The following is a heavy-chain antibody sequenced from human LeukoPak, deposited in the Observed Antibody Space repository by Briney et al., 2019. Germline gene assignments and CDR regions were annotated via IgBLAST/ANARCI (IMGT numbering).Heavy chain of an antibody. CDR2: ISGSGGST. Sequence: GGSLRLSCAASRFTFSSYAMSWVRQAPGKGLEWVSTISGSGGSTYYADSVKGRFTISRDNSKNTLYLQMNSLRAEDTAVYYCAKGRSYHPFDYWGQGTLVTVSS. CDR1: RFTFSSYA. CDR3: AKGRSYHPFDY. D-gene: IGHD1-26*01. V-gene: IGHV3-23*01. J-gene: IGHJ4*02.